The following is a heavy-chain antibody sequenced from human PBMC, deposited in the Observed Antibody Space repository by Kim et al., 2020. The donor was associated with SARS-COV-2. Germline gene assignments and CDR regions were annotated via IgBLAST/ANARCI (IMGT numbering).Heavy chain of an antibody. CDR2: FDPEDGET. D-gene: IGHD4-17*01. Sequence: ASVKVSCKVSGYTLTELSMHWVRQAPGKGLEWMGGFDPEDGETIDAQKFQGRVTMTEDTSTDTAYMELSSLRSEDTAVYYLATAHTVYGDYAAYYYYYGMDVWGQGTTVTVSS. V-gene: IGHV1-24*01. CDR3: ATAHTVYGDYAAYYYYYGMDV. CDR1: GYTLTELS. J-gene: IGHJ6*02.